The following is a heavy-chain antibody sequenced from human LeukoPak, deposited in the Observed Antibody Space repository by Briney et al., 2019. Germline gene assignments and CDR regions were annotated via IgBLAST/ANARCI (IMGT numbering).Heavy chain of an antibody. Sequence: PSETLSLTCAVSGGSISSSNWWSWVRQPPGKGLEWIGEIYHSGSTNYNPSLKSRVTISVDKSKNQFSLKLSSVTAADTAVYYCARDQIGSWPLYNWFDPWGQGTLVTVSS. CDR3: ARDQIGSWPLYNWFDP. D-gene: IGHD6-13*01. J-gene: IGHJ5*02. CDR1: GGSISSSNW. V-gene: IGHV4-4*02. CDR2: IYHSGST.